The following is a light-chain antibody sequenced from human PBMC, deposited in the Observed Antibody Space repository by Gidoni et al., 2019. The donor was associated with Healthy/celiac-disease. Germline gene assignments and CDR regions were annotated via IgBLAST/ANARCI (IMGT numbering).Light chain of an antibody. CDR3: QQSYSIPRT. V-gene: IGKV1-39*01. Sequence: DIQMTQSPSSLSASVGDRVTITCRASQSISSYLNWYQQKPGKAPKLLIYAASSLQSGVPSRFSGSGSGTDFTVTISSLQPEDFATYYCQQSYSIPRTFGPGTKVEIK. CDR2: AAS. CDR1: QSISSY. J-gene: IGKJ3*01.